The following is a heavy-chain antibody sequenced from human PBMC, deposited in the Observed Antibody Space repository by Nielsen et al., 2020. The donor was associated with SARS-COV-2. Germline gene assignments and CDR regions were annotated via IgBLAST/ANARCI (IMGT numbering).Heavy chain of an antibody. J-gene: IGHJ5*02. CDR3: AKFDYVWGFDP. CDR2: ISYDGSNK. Sequence: GESLKISCAASGFAFSRYVMHWVRQAPGKGLEWVAVISYDGSNKYYADSVKGRFTISRDNSKNTLYLQMNSLRAEDTAVYYCAKFDYVWGFDPWGQGTLVTVSS. V-gene: IGHV3-30-3*02. D-gene: IGHD3-16*01. CDR1: GFAFSRYV.